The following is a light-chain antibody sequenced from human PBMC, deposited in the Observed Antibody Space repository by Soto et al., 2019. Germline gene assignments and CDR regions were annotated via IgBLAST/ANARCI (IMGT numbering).Light chain of an antibody. J-gene: IGLJ1*01. V-gene: IGLV2-14*01. CDR2: EVS. Sequence: QSVLTQPPSASGTPGQRVIISCSGSSSDVGGYNYVSWYQHHPGKAPKLMIYEVSNRPSGVSNRFSGSKSGNTASLTISGLQAEDEADYYCSSYTSSSTSYVFGTGTKVTVL. CDR3: SSYTSSSTSYV. CDR1: SSDVGGYNY.